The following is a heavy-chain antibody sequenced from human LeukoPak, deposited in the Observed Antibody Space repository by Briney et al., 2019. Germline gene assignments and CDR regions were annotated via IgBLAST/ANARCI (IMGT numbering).Heavy chain of an antibody. D-gene: IGHD3-3*01. V-gene: IGHV3-23*01. J-gene: IGHJ5*02. Sequence: GGSLRLSCAASGFTFSSYAMGWVRQASGKGLEWVSAISGSGGSTYYADSVKGRFTISRDNSKNTLYLQMNSLRAEDTAVYYCARSPYYDFWSGYSNWFDPWGQGTLVTVSS. CDR2: ISGSGGST. CDR3: ARSPYYDFWSGYSNWFDP. CDR1: GFTFSSYA.